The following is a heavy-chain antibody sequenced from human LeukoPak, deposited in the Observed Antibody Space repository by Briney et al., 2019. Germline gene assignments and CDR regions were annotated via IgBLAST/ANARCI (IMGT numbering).Heavy chain of an antibody. CDR1: GFTFSSYW. D-gene: IGHD2-21*01. Sequence: GGSLRLSCAASGFTFSSYWMSWVRQAPGKGLEWVANIKQDGSEKYYVDSVKGRFTISRDNAKNALYLQMNSLRAEDTAVYNCARVRCGDCYYFDYWGQGTLVTVSS. J-gene: IGHJ4*02. V-gene: IGHV3-7*01. CDR3: ARVRCGDCYYFDY. CDR2: IKQDGSEK.